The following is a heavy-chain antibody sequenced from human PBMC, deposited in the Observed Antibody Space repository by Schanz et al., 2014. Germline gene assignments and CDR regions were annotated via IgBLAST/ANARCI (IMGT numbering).Heavy chain of an antibody. J-gene: IGHJ4*02. V-gene: IGHV3-66*01. Sequence: EVQLVESGGGLVQPGGSLRLSCAASGFTFSSYSMNWVRQAPGKGLEWVSFIYIGGNTYYADSVKGRFTISRDKSKNTVYIQMNSLRAEDTAVYYCARGGPAYYFDDWGQGTLVTVSS. CDR1: GFTFSSYS. CDR2: IYIGGNT. CDR3: ARGGPAYYFDD.